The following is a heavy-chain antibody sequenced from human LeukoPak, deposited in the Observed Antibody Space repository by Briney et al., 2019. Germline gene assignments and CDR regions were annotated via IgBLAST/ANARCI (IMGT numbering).Heavy chain of an antibody. J-gene: IGHJ5*02. Sequence: GESLKISCKGSGYSFTSYWIGWVRQIPGKGLEWMGIIYPGDSDTRYSPSFQGQVTISADKSISTAYLQWSSLKASDTAMYYCARGKTRFGNWFDPWGQGTLVTVSS. CDR3: ARGKTRFGNWFDP. V-gene: IGHV5-51*01. CDR2: IYPGDSDT. CDR1: GYSFTSYW. D-gene: IGHD3-10*01.